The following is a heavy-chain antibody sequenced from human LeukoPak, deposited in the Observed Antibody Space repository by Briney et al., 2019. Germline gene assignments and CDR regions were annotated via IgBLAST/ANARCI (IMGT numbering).Heavy chain of an antibody. V-gene: IGHV4-30-2*01. CDR2: IYHSGST. D-gene: IGHD3-10*01. CDR1: GGSISSGGYY. CDR3: ARDEGFGSESYYGY. Sequence: PSETLSLTCTVSGGSISSGGYYWSWIRQPPGKGLEWIGYIYHSGSTYYNPSLKSRVTISVDRSKNQFSLKLSSVTAADTAVYYCARDEGFGSESYYGYWGQGTLVTVSS. J-gene: IGHJ4*02.